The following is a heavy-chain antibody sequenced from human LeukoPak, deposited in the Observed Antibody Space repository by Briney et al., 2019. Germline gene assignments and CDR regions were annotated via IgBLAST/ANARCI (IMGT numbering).Heavy chain of an antibody. CDR2: IYPSDSHT. V-gene: IGHV5-51*01. CDR3: ARVVGAAPFDY. J-gene: IGHJ4*02. D-gene: IGHD2-2*01. CDR1: GYSFSSYW. Sequence: GESLKISCQGSGYSFSSYWIAWVRQMPGKGLEWVGVIYPSDSHTTYSPSFQGQVTISADKSINTASLQWNSLQASDTAIYYCARVVGAAPFDYWGQGTLVTVSS.